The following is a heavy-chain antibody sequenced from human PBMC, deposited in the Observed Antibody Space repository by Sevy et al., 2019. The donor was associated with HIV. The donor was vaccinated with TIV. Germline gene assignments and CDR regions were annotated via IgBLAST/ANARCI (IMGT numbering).Heavy chain of an antibody. V-gene: IGHV1-18*01. J-gene: IGHJ6*02. CDR1: GYTFTNYG. D-gene: IGHD2-2*01. CDR3: ARVHGLVPAAIYPIYGMDV. Sequence: ASVKVSCKASGYTFTNYGITWVRQAPGQGLEWMGWITTYNGKTNYLEKLQGRVTMTTDTSTSTAYMELRSLRSDDTAVYYCARVHGLVPAAIYPIYGMDVWGQGTTVTVSS. CDR2: ITTYNGKT.